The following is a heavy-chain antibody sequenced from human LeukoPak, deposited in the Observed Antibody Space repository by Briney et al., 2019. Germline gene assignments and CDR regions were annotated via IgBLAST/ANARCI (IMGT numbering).Heavy chain of an antibody. D-gene: IGHD2-15*01. V-gene: IGHV3-23*01. J-gene: IGHJ4*02. CDR2: ISGSGDSP. CDR3: AKNRGGSGYSDSHY. Sequence: GGSLRLSCAASGFTFSTYAMSWVHQAPGKGLEWVSSISGSGDSPYYANSVKCRFTMSRDNSKNTLYLQMNSLRAEDTAVYYCAKNRGGSGYSDSHYWGQGTLVTVSS. CDR1: GFTFSTYA.